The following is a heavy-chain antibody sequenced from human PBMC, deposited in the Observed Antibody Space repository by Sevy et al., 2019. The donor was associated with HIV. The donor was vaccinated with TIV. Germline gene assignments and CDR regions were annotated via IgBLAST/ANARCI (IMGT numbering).Heavy chain of an antibody. Sequence: GGSLRLSCVASGFTFSSYAMNWVRQAPGKGLEWVSSISGSGGSPYYAVSVKGRFTICRDNSKNMLYLQMNSLRAEDTAIYYCAKDLIFAVGEAFDIWGQGTMVTVSS. D-gene: IGHD3-3*01. V-gene: IGHV3-23*01. J-gene: IGHJ3*02. CDR3: AKDLIFAVGEAFDI. CDR1: GFTFSSYA. CDR2: ISGSGGSP.